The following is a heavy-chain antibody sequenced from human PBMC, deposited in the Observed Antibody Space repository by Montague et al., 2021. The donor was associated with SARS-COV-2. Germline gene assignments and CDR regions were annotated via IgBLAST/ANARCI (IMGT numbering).Heavy chain of an antibody. CDR1: GGSISSSSYY. V-gene: IGHV4-39*01. J-gene: IGHJ4*02. CDR3: ARFTAVTSSLDF. D-gene: IGHD4-17*01. Sequence: SETLSLTCSVSGGSISSSSYYWGWIRQPPGKGLEWIGSIFYSGTTSYNGSLKSRVTISVDTSKNQFSLKLTSVTAADTAVYYCARFTAVTSSLDFWGQGTLVPVSS. CDR2: IFYSGTT.